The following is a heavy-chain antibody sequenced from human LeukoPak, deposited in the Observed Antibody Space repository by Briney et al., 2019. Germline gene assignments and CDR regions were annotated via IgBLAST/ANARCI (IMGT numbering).Heavy chain of an antibody. Sequence: GASVKVSCKASGYTFTSYDINWVRQATGQGLEWMGWMNPNSGNTGYAQKFQGRVTMTRNTSISTAYMELSSLRSEDTAVYYCARVGDGYKFDAFDIRGQGTMVTVSS. D-gene: IGHD5-24*01. CDR2: MNPNSGNT. CDR1: GYTFTSYD. V-gene: IGHV1-8*01. CDR3: ARVGDGYKFDAFDI. J-gene: IGHJ3*02.